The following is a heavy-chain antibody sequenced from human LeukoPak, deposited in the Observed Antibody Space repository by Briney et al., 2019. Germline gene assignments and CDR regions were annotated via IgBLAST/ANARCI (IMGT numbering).Heavy chain of an antibody. J-gene: IGHJ4*02. V-gene: IGHV3-23*01. Sequence: GGSLRLSCAASGFTFSSYAMSWVRQAPGKGLEWVSSIRGSGGSTYYADSVKGRFTISRDNSKNTLYLQMNSLRAEDTAVYYCAKSSVAGLTRGYFDYWGQGTLVTVSS. CDR3: AKSSVAGLTRGYFDY. CDR2: IRGSGGST. D-gene: IGHD6-19*01. CDR1: GFTFSSYA.